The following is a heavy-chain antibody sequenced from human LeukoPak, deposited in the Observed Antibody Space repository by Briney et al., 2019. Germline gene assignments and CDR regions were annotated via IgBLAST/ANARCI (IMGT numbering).Heavy chain of an antibody. CDR3: AGEWQWGFDY. CDR2: ISSSSSYI. D-gene: IGHD6-19*01. Sequence: PGGSLRLSCAASGFTFSTYSMNWVRQAPGKGLEWVSSISSSSSYIYYADSAKGRFTISRDNAKNSLYLQMNDLRAEDLAVYYCAGEWQWGFDYGGRGPRVTVSS. CDR1: GFTFSTYS. J-gene: IGHJ4*02. V-gene: IGHV3-21*01.